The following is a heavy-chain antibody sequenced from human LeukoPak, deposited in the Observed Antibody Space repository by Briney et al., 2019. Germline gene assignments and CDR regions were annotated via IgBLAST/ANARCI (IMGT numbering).Heavy chain of an antibody. CDR1: GFTFSDYY. Sequence: GGSLGLSCAASGFTFSDYYMSWIRQAPGKGLEWVSYISSSGSTIYYADSVKGRFTISRDNAKNSLYLQMNSLRAEDTAVYYCARVGDCSSSSCFWEYYFDYWGQGTLVTVSS. V-gene: IGHV3-11*01. CDR3: ARVGDCSSSSCFWEYYFDY. J-gene: IGHJ4*02. D-gene: IGHD2-2*01. CDR2: ISSSGSTI.